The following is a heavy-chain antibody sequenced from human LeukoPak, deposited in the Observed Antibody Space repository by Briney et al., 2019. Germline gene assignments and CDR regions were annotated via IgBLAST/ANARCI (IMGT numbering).Heavy chain of an antibody. D-gene: IGHD1-26*01. J-gene: IGHJ3*02. CDR1: GFTFSSYE. CDR3: ARGGSYLSAFDI. CDR2: ISSSGSTI. V-gene: IGHV3-48*03. Sequence: GGALRLSCAASGFTFSSYEMNLVRQAPGKGLEWVSYISSSGSTIYYADSVKGRFTISRDNAKNSLYLQMNSLRAEDTAVYYCARGGSYLSAFDIWGQGTMVTVSS.